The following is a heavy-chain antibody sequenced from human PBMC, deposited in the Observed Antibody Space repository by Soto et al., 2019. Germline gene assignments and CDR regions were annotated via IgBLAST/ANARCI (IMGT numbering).Heavy chain of an antibody. J-gene: IGHJ4*02. CDR1: GFTVSSNY. D-gene: IGHD6-13*01. V-gene: IGHV3-53*04. CDR2: IYSGGST. CDR3: ARGAAAYPPYFDY. Sequence: GGSLRLSCAASGFTVSSNYMSWVRQAPGKGLEWVSVIYSGGSTYYADSVKGRFTISRHNSKNTLYLQMNSLRAEDTAVYYCARGAAAYPPYFDYWGQGTLVTVSS.